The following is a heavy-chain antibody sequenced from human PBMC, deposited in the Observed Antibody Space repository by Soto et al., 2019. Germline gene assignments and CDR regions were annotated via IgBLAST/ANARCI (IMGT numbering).Heavy chain of an antibody. CDR2: ISYDGSNK. V-gene: IGHV3-30-3*01. Sequence: QVQLVESGGGVVQPGRSLRLSCAASGFTFSSYAMHWVRQAPGKGLEWVAVISYDGSNKYYADSVKGRFTISRDNSKNPLYLQMNSLRAEDTAVYYCARDGDTYSSSWYEGDAFDIWGQGTMVTVSS. D-gene: IGHD6-13*01. CDR3: ARDGDTYSSSWYEGDAFDI. CDR1: GFTFSSYA. J-gene: IGHJ3*02.